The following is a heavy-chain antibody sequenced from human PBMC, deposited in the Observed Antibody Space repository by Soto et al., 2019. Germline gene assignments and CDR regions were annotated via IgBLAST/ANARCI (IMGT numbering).Heavy chain of an antibody. Sequence: QVQLVESGGGVVQPGRSLRLSCAASGFTFSSYGMHWVRQAPGKGLEWVAVIWYDGSNKYYADSVKGRFTISRDNSKNXXYLQMNSLRAEDTAVYYCARDWRADADYGDSWFDYWGQGTLVTVSS. CDR3: ARDWRADADYGDSWFDY. V-gene: IGHV3-33*01. CDR2: IWYDGSNK. J-gene: IGHJ4*02. D-gene: IGHD4-17*01. CDR1: GFTFSSYG.